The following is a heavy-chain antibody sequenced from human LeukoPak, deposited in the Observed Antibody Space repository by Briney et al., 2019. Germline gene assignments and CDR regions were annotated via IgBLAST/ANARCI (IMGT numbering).Heavy chain of an antibody. CDR3: ARLGPTYYFDY. V-gene: IGHV3-21*01. J-gene: IGHJ4*02. Sequence: GGSLRLSCAASGFTFSSYSMNWIRQAPGKGLEWVSSISSSTSYIYYADSVKGRFTISKDNAKNSLYLQMNSLRAGDTAVYYCARLGPTYYFDYWGQGTLVTVSS. CDR1: GFTFSSYS. CDR2: ISSSTSYI.